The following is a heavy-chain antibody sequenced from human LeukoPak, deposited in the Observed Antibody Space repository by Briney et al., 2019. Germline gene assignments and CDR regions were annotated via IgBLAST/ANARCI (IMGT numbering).Heavy chain of an antibody. V-gene: IGHV4-61*02. D-gene: IGHD3-10*01. CDR1: GGSISSGSYY. CDR2: IYTRGGT. J-gene: IGHJ6*03. CDR3: ARDPGFMVRGSRRGYDDYYYYMDV. Sequence: SETLSLTCSASGGSISSGSYYWSWIRPPAGKGLEWIGRIYTRGGTNYNPSLKSRVTISVDTSKNQFSLKLSSVTAADTAVYYCARDPGFMVRGSRRGYDDYYYYMDVWGKGTTVTISS.